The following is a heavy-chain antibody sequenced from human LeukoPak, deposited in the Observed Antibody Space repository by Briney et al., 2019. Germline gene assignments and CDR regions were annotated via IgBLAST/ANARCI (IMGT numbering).Heavy chain of an antibody. D-gene: IGHD3-10*01. CDR2: IYSGGST. J-gene: IGHJ3*02. CDR1: GFTVSSNY. V-gene: IGHV3-66*01. Sequence: PGGSLRLSCAASGFTVSSNYMSWVRQAPGKGLEWVSVIYSGGSTYYADSVRGRFTISRDNSKNTLYLQMNSLRAEDTAVYYCARDLWWIGESDAFDIWGQGTMVTVSS. CDR3: ARDLWWIGESDAFDI.